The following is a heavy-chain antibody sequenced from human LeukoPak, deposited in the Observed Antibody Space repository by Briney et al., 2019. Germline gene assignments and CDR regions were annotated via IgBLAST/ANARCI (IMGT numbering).Heavy chain of an antibody. Sequence: SETLSLICSVSGDSTRSYFWSWIRQPPGQGLEWIGYIYYSGNTNYNPSLKSRVTISVDTSKNQFSLKLSSVTAADTAVYYCARNDILTGFFNNWLDPWGQGTLVTVSS. V-gene: IGHV4-59*08. CDR1: GDSTRSYF. CDR2: IYYSGNT. J-gene: IGHJ5*02. D-gene: IGHD3-9*01. CDR3: ARNDILTGFFNNWLDP.